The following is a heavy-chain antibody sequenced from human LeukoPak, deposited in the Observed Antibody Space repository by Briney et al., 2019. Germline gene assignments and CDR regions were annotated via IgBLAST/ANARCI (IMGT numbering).Heavy chain of an antibody. V-gene: IGHV4-59*08. CDR1: GGSISSYY. CDR2: ISYSGTT. J-gene: IGHJ4*02. CDR3: AGGDSSGWTDFDY. Sequence: SETPSLTCTVSGGSISSYYWSWIRQPPGKGLEWIGFISYSGTTNYNPSLKSRVTISLDTSKKQFSLKLSSVSAADTAAYYCAGGDSSGWTDFDYWGQGTLVTVSS. D-gene: IGHD6-19*01.